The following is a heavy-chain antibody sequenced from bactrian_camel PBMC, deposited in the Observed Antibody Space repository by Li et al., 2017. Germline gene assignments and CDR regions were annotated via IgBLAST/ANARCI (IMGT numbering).Heavy chain of an antibody. D-gene: IGHD4*01. V-gene: IGHV3S60*01. J-gene: IGHJ4*01. Sequence: QVQLVESGGGLVQPGGSLRLSCTAPEFTSNNCGMDWYRQAPGKEREFVSSISDDGTINYADSVKGRFTVSTDKAKDTVYLQMNSLKPEDTAMYFCKTRAAYSAYDYDPLCDALGQGTQVTVS. CDR2: ISDDGTI. CDR1: EFTSNNCG.